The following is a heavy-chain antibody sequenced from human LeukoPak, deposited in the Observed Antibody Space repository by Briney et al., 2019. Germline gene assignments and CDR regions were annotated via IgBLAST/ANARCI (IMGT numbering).Heavy chain of an antibody. CDR3: ERDFWNRGAFDI. V-gene: IGHV4-4*02. D-gene: IGHD1-1*01. J-gene: IGHJ3*02. Sequence: PSETLSLTCAVSGGSISSSNWWSLVRPPPGKGLEWIGEIYHSGSTNYNPSLKSRVTISVDKSKNQFSLKLSSVTAADTAVYYCERDFWNRGAFDIWGQGTMVTVSS. CDR2: IYHSGST. CDR1: GGSISSSNW.